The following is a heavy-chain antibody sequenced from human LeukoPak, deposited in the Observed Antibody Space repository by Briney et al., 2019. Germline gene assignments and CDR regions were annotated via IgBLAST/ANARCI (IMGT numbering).Heavy chain of an antibody. V-gene: IGHV1-18*01. CDR3: ARGITIFGVGLRGFDY. CDR2: ISAYNGNT. Sequence: ASVKVSCKASGYTSTSYGISWVRQAPGQGLEWMGWISAYNGNTNYAQKLQGRVTMTTDTSTSTAYMELRSLRSDDTAVYYCARGITIFGVGLRGFDYWGQGTLVTVSS. D-gene: IGHD3-3*01. J-gene: IGHJ4*02. CDR1: GYTSTSYG.